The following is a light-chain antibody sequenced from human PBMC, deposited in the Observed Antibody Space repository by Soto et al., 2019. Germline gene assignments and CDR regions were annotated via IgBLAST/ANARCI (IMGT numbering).Light chain of an antibody. CDR2: AAS. CDR3: LKYNGAQWT. Sequence: DIQMTQSPSSLSASVGDRVTITCRASQGISNYLAWYQQKPGKVPQLLIYAASALQSGVPSRFSGSGSGTDFTLTISSPQPEDVASYYCLKYNGAQWTFGQGTKVEV. CDR1: QGISNY. V-gene: IGKV1-27*01. J-gene: IGKJ1*01.